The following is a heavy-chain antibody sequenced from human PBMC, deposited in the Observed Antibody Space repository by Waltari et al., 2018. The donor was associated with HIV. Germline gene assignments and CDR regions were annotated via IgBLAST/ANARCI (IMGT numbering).Heavy chain of an antibody. J-gene: IGHJ4*02. CDR1: GYTFTGYY. CDR2: INPNSGGT. Sequence: VQLVQSGAEVHQPGASVKVPSRPSGYTFTGYYMPWVRQAPGQGLEWMGWINPNSGGTNYAQKFQGRVTMTRDTSISTAYMELSRLRSDDTAVYYCARDGHDYGGNSGLDYWGQGTLVTVSS. D-gene: IGHD4-17*01. V-gene: IGHV1-2*02. CDR3: ARDGHDYGGNSGLDY.